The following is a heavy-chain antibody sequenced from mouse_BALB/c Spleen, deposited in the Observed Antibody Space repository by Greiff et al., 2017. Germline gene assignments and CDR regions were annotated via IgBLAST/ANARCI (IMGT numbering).Heavy chain of an antibody. CDR3: ARDEGRLQGFAY. V-gene: IGHV5-9-4*01. D-gene: IGHD1-2*01. CDR1: GFTFSSYA. J-gene: IGHJ3*01. Sequence: EVKLVESGGGLVKPGGSLKLSCAASGFTFSSYAMSWVRQSPEKRLEWVAEISSGGSYTYYPDTVTGRFTISRDNAKNTLYLEMSSLRSEDTAMYYCARDEGRLQGFAYWGQGTLVTVSA. CDR2: ISSGGSYT.